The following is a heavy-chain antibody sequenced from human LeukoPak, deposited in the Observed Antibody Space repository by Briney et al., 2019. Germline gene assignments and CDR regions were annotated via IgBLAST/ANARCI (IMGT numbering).Heavy chain of an antibody. V-gene: IGHV4-39*01. Sequence: PSETLSLTCTVSGGSISSSSYYWGWIRQPPGKGLEWIGSIYYSGSTYCNPSLKSRVTISVDTSKNQFSLQLNSVTPEDTAIYYCARGGLISLANTPLGAFDIWGQGTMVSVSS. J-gene: IGHJ3*02. CDR3: ARGGLISLANTPLGAFDI. CDR2: IYYSGST. D-gene: IGHD3-16*01. CDR1: GGSISSSSYY.